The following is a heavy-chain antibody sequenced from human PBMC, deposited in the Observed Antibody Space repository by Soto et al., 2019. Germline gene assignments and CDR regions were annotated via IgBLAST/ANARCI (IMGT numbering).Heavy chain of an antibody. CDR2: VFSNDAK. CDR3: ARIERYSTYEYSDF. CDR1: GFSLSHIRVG. Sequence: SGPRLVNPTETLTLTCTVSGFSLSHIRVGVGWIRQPPGKALEWLAHVFSNDAKSYSPSLKGRLTISRDTFRSQVVLTMTNVDPVDTATYFCARIERYSTYEYSDFWGQGTLVTVSS. V-gene: IGHV2-26*01. J-gene: IGHJ4*02. D-gene: IGHD5-12*01.